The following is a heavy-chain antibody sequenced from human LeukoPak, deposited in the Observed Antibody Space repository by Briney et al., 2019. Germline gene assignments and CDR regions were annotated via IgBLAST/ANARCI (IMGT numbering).Heavy chain of an antibody. CDR3: AREVGVGLDWFDP. D-gene: IGHD3-10*01. CDR2: IYYSGSA. Sequence: PSETLSLTCTVSGGSISSYYWSWIRQPPGKGLEWIGYIYYSGSANYNPSLKSRVTISVDTSKNQFSLELSSVTAADTAVYYCAREVGVGLDWFDPWGQGTLLTVSS. CDR1: GGSISSYY. J-gene: IGHJ5*02. V-gene: IGHV4-59*12.